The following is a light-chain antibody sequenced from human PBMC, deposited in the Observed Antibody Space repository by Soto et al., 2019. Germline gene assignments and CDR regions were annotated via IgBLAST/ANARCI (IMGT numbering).Light chain of an antibody. J-gene: IGKJ2*01. CDR2: GAS. CDR1: QSVSTN. V-gene: IGKV3-15*01. CDR3: QQYNHWPRGYT. Sequence: VMTQSPAILSVSPGERATLSCRASQSVSTNVAWYQQIPGQTPRLLFYGASTRATGVPVRFSASGSGTEFTLTISSLQSEDFAVYYCQQYNHWPRGYTFGQGTKLEIK.